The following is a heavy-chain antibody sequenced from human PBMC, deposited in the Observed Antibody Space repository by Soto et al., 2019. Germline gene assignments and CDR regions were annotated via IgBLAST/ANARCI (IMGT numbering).Heavy chain of an antibody. D-gene: IGHD3-16*01. Sequence: GALRHSCCGPGVTLCRYCNSLGRPAPGEGVVWGANIKEDGSEKNYVDSVKGRFTISRDNAKNSLYLQMNSLRAEDTAVYYCARDRTPQTIHYDTTLYYDAFDIWGQGTMVTVS. CDR1: GVTLCRYC. V-gene: IGHV3-7*01. CDR3: ARDRTPQTIHYDTTLYYDAFDI. J-gene: IGHJ3*02. CDR2: IKEDGSEK.